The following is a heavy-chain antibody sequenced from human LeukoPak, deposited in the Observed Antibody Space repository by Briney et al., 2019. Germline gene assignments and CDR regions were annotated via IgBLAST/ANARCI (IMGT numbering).Heavy chain of an antibody. CDR3: ARAMYYYDSSGSYLYYFDS. CDR1: GYTLTELS. D-gene: IGHD3-22*01. V-gene: IGHV1-24*01. J-gene: IGHJ4*02. Sequence: ASVKVSCKVSGYTLTELSMHWVRQAPGKGLEWMGGFDPEDGETIHAQKFQGRVTMTEDTSTDTAYMELSSLKSEDTAVYYCARAMYYYDSSGSYLYYFDSWGQGTLVTVSS. CDR2: FDPEDGET.